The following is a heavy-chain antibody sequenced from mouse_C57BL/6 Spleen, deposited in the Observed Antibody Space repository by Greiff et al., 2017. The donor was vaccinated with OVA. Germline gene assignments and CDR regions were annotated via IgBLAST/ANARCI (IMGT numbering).Heavy chain of an antibody. Sequence: QVQLKESGAELARPGASVKLSCKASGYTFTSYGISWVKQRTGQGLEWIGEIYPRSGNTYYNEKFKGKATLTADKSSSTAYMELRSLTSEDSAVYFCARWDNGSRWGQGTSVTVSS. CDR3: ARWDNGSR. V-gene: IGHV1-81*01. D-gene: IGHD1-1*01. CDR2: IYPRSGNT. CDR1: GYTFTSYG. J-gene: IGHJ4*01.